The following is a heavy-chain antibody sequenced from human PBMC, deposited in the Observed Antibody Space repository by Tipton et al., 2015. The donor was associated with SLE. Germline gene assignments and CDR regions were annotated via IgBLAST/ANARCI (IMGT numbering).Heavy chain of an antibody. V-gene: IGHV3-20*04. J-gene: IGHJ4*02. Sequence: SLRLSCAASGFTFDDYGMSWVRQAPGKGLEWVSGINWNGGSTGYADSVKGRFTISRDAAKNSLYLQRNSLRAEDTALYYCARAGGSGYDQVDYWGQGTLVTVSS. CDR3: ARAGGSGYDQVDY. CDR1: GFTFDDYG. D-gene: IGHD5-12*01. CDR2: INWNGGST.